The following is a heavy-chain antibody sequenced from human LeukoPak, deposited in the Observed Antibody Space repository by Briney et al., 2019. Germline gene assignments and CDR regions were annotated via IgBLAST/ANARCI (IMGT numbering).Heavy chain of an antibody. J-gene: IGHJ1*01. D-gene: IGHD3-10*01. V-gene: IGHV3-21*01. CDR1: GFTFSSYS. Sequence: PGGSLRLSCAASGFTFSSYSMNWVRQAPGKGLEWVSSISSSSSYIYYADSVKGRFTISRDNAKNSLYLQMNSLRAEDTAVHYCARDPDTMVRGVIIEGGYFQHWGQGTLVTVSS. CDR2: ISSSSSYI. CDR3: ARDPDTMVRGVIIEGGYFQH.